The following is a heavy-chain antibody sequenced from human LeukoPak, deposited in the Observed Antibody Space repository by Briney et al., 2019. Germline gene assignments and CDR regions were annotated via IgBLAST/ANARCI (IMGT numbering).Heavy chain of an antibody. CDR1: GGXFSGYY. V-gene: IGHV4-34*01. CDR2: INHSGST. D-gene: IGHD6-13*01. CDR3: ARRARATAGGDYFDY. J-gene: IGHJ4*02. Sequence: PSETLSLTCAVYGGXFSGYYCSWIRQPPGKGLEWIGEINHSGSTNYNPSPKSRVTISLDTSRNQFSLKLSSVTAADTAVYYCARRARATAGGDYFDYWGQGTLVTVSS.